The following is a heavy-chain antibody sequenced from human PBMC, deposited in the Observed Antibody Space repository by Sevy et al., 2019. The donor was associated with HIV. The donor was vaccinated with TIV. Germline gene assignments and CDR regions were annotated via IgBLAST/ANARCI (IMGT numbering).Heavy chain of an antibody. CDR2: ISAYKGNT. CDR1: GYTFTSYG. J-gene: IGHJ4*02. Sequence: ASVKVSCKASGYTFTSYGISWVRQAPGQGLEWMGWISAYKGNTNYAQKFQGRVTMTTDTSTFTAYMELRSLRYDDTAVYYCARDRDYDYIWGTFPYRDYWGQGTLVTVPS. V-gene: IGHV1-18*01. D-gene: IGHD3-16*01. CDR3: ARDRDYDYIWGTFPYRDY.